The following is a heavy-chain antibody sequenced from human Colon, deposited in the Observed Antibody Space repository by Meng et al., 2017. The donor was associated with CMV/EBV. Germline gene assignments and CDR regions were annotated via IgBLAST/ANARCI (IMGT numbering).Heavy chain of an antibody. CDR3: AREKSSCTSSTCYGVDS. V-gene: IGHV4-4*07. CDR1: YVSISGYS. J-gene: IGHJ4*02. CDR2: IDKSGTT. Sequence: VPLQLEAPAPVTTSETLSLTCIVFYVSISGYSWSWIRQPAGKGLEWIGRIDKSGTTHYNPALKSRVTLSLDTSKDQFSLKLTSVTAADTAVYYCAREKSSCTSSTCYGVDSWGQGTLVTVSS. D-gene: IGHD2-2*01.